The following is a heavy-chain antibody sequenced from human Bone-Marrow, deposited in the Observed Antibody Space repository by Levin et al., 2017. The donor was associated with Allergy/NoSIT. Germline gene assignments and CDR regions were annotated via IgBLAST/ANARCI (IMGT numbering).Heavy chain of an antibody. J-gene: IGHJ4*02. V-gene: IGHV1-2*02. Sequence: PAASVKVSCKTSGYTFTGYYIHWVRQAPGQGLEWMGWINPNSGGTNYAEKFQGRVTLTRDTSISTAYMELSRLRSDDTAVFYCARGGSRLSDWGQGPLVTVSS. CDR2: INPNSGGT. CDR1: GYTFTGYY. D-gene: IGHD2-15*01. CDR3: ARGGSRLSD.